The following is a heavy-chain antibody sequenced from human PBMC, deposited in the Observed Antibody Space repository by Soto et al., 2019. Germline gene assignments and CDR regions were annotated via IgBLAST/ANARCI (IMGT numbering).Heavy chain of an antibody. J-gene: IGHJ4*02. CDR1: GYTFTSYG. Sequence: GASVKVSCKASGYTFTSYGISWVRQAPGQGLEWMGWISAGNGNTKYSQKFQGRVTITRDTSASTAYMELSSLRSEDTAVYYCARSAPPIDYWGQGTLVTVSS. CDR3: ARSAPPIDY. CDR2: ISAGNGNT. V-gene: IGHV1-18*01.